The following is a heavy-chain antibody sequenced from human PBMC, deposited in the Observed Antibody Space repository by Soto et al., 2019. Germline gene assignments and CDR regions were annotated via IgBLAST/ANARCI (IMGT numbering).Heavy chain of an antibody. V-gene: IGHV3-33*01. CDR2: IWYDGSNK. D-gene: IGHD6-19*01. CDR3: AREEAYSSGWYGWFDP. CDR1: GFTFSSYG. Sequence: QVQLVESGGGVVQPGRSLRLSCAASGFTFSSYGMHWVRQAPGKGLEWVAVIWYDGSNKYYADSVKGRFTIPRDNSKNTLYLQMNSLRAEDTAVYYCAREEAYSSGWYGWFDPWGQGTLVTVSS. J-gene: IGHJ5*02.